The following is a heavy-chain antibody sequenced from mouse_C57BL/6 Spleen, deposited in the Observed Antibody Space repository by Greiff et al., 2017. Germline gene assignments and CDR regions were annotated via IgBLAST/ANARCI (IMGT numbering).Heavy chain of an antibody. CDR2: INYDGSST. D-gene: IGHD2-2*01. J-gene: IGHJ2*01. CDR1: GFTFSDYY. CDR3: ARDRGTMVTTGYFDY. V-gene: IGHV5-16*01. Sequence: EVMLVESEGGLVQPGSSMKLSCTASGFTFSDYYMAWVRQVPEKGLEWVANINYDGSSTYYLDSLKSRFIISRDNAKNILYLQMSSLKSEDTATYYCARDRGTMVTTGYFDYWGQGTTLTVSS.